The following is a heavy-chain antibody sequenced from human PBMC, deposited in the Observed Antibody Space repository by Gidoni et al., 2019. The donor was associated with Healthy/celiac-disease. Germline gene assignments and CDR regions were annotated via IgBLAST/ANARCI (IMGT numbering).Heavy chain of an antibody. D-gene: IGHD3-10*01. CDR2: IAYDGSNK. J-gene: IGHJ4*02. Sequence: QVQLVAYVGGVVQPGRSLRLSCAGSGFTFSSSAMHWVRQAPGKGLAWVAVIAYDGSNKYYADSVKGRFTISRDNSKNTLYLQMNSLRAEDTAVYYCARDQIIYWGQGTLVTVSS. V-gene: IGHV3-30*04. CDR3: ARDQIIY. CDR1: GFTFSSSA.